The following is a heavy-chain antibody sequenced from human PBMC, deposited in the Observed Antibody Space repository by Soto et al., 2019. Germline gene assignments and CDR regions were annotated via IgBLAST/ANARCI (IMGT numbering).Heavy chain of an antibody. J-gene: IGHJ4*02. D-gene: IGHD1-26*01. CDR2: ISDSGGYT. CDR1: GFTFSSYA. CDR3: VKGRRWELPLDY. Sequence: EVPLLESGGGLVQPGGSLRLSCAASGFTFSSYAMTWVRQAPGKGLEWVSAISDSGGYTYYADSLKGRFTISRDISKNTLYLQMNSLRVEDTAVYYCVKGRRWELPLDYWGQGTLVTVSS. V-gene: IGHV3-23*01.